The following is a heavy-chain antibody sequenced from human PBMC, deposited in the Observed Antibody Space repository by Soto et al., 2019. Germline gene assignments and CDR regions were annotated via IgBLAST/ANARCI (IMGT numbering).Heavy chain of an antibody. CDR1: GVSIDSGAFY. CDR2: ISLSGTT. V-gene: IGHV4-30-4*08. CDR3: ARASVYYCPNSDCEFFFDH. Sequence: QVLLQESGPRLVKPSETLSLTCSVSGVSIDSGAFYWNWIRQFPGKGPELLGYISLSGTTYYSPSLKSRISMSIDTAKNHISLEMTSVTAADTAVYVCARASVYYCPNSDCEFFFDHWGRGALVAVSS. J-gene: IGHJ4*02. D-gene: IGHD2-8*01.